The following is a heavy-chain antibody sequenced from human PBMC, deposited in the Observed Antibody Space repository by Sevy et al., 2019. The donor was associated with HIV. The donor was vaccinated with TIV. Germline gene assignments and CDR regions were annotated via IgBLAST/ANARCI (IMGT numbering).Heavy chain of an antibody. J-gene: IGHJ5*02. CDR2: IYYSGST. V-gene: IGHV4-30-4*01. CDR1: GGSINNGAYY. D-gene: IGHD3-16*01. CDR3: ASAANVAGRYHDLWFDP. Sequence: SETLSLTCIVSGGSINNGAYYWSWIRQYPGTGLEWIGYIYYSGSTYYNRSHKSRVSMSLDRSKNQFSLELYSVTAADTAVYYCASAANVAGRYHDLWFDPWGQGTLVTVSS.